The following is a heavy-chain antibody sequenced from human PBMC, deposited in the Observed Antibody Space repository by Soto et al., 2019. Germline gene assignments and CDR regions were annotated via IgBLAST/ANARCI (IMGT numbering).Heavy chain of an antibody. CDR1: GYTFTSFG. Sequence: QVHLVQSGAEVKNPGASVKVSCKTSGYTFTSFGISWVRQAPGQGLEWMGRINTDYGHTKYAQKFQGRVTMTTDAATETAYLELRSLRSGDTAIYYCASGPLLTGYSLDYFDMDVWRQGTTVIVSS. D-gene: IGHD3-9*01. V-gene: IGHV1-18*01. CDR2: INTDYGHT. J-gene: IGHJ6*02. CDR3: ASGPLLTGYSLDYFDMDV.